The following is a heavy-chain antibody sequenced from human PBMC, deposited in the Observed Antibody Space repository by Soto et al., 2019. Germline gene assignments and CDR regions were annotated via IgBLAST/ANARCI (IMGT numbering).Heavy chain of an antibody. CDR2: IYYSGST. D-gene: IGHD1-7*01. V-gene: IGHV4-59*12. J-gene: IGHJ4*02. CDR3: ARDSAGTHHLDY. Sequence: SETLSLTCTVSGGSISSYYWSWIRQPPGKGLEWIGYIYYSGSTNYNPSLKSRVTISVDTSKNQFSLKLSSVTAADTAVYYCARDSAGTHHLDYWGQGTLVTVSS. CDR1: GGSISSYY.